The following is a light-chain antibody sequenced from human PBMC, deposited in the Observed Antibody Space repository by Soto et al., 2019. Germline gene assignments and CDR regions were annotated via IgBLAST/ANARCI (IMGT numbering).Light chain of an antibody. Sequence: QSVLTQPPSVSAAPGQEVSISCSGSTSNIGNGHVSWYQQFPGTAPKLLIYDNYKRPSGIPDRFSGSKSGTSATLGITGLQTGDEADYYCGTWDNSLSAWVCVGGTKLTVL. V-gene: IGLV1-51*01. CDR1: TSNIGNGH. J-gene: IGLJ3*02. CDR2: DNY. CDR3: GTWDNSLSAWV.